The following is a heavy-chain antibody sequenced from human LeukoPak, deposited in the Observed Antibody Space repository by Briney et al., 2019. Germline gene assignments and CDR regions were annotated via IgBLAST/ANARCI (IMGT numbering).Heavy chain of an antibody. Sequence: GGSLRLSCAASGFTFSNYYMSWIRRAPGKGLEWLSYISSNGNTKYYADSVRGRFTSSRDNAKNSLHLQMDSLRAEDTAIYFCARDGYNYFDYWGQGILVTVSS. CDR1: GFTFSNYY. D-gene: IGHD5-12*01. CDR2: ISSNGNTK. J-gene: IGHJ4*02. V-gene: IGHV3-11*01. CDR3: ARDGYNYFDY.